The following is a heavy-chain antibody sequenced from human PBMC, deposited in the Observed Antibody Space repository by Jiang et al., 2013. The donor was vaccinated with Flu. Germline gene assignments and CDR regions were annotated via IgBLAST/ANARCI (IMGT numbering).Heavy chain of an antibody. D-gene: IGHD3-10*01. Sequence: GPGLVKPSQTLSLTCTVSGGSISSGGYYWSWIRQHPGKGLEWIGYIYYSGSTYYNPSLKSRVTISVDTSKNQFSLKLSSVTAADTAVYYCARGNSMVRGVIIYYYYGMDVWGQGTHGHRLL. CDR2: IYYSGST. J-gene: IGHJ6*02. CDR3: ARGNSMVRGVIIYYYYGMDV. CDR1: GGSISSGGYY. V-gene: IGHV4-31*03.